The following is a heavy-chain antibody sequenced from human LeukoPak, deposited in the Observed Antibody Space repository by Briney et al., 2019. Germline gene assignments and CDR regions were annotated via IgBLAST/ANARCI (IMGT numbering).Heavy chain of an antibody. Sequence: SETLSLTCTVSGDSMTRGGYYWSWVRQHPRKGLEWVGFIYHSGTTFYNPSLESRATISVDTSQNQFSLKLTSVTAADTAVYYCARAVDYRNYFDYWGQGTLVTVSS. D-gene: IGHD4-11*01. V-gene: IGHV4-31*03. CDR3: ARAVDYRNYFDY. CDR2: IYHSGTT. J-gene: IGHJ4*02. CDR1: GDSMTRGGYY.